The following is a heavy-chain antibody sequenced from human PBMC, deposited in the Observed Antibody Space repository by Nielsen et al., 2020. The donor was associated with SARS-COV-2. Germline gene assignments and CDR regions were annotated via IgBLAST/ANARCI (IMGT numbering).Heavy chain of an antibody. D-gene: IGHD1-20*01. Sequence: GESLKISCAASGLTVSRNYMTWVRQAPGQGLEWVSVIYTDGDTYYADSVKGRFTISRDNSKNTLYLQMNTLRAEDTAVYYCARDSNWKFDYWGQGTLVTVSS. CDR2: IYTDGDT. V-gene: IGHV3-66*01. CDR3: ARDSNWKFDY. CDR1: GLTVSRNY. J-gene: IGHJ4*02.